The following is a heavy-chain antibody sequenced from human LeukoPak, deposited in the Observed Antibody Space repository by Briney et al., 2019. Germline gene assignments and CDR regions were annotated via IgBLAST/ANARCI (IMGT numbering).Heavy chain of an antibody. CDR1: GFTFSSYA. D-gene: IGHD5-24*01. J-gene: IGHJ4*02. CDR3: ARDSRRRDGYNKRRDPGY. Sequence: PGGSLRLSCAASGFTFSSYAMSWVRQAPGKGLEWVSAISGSGGSTYYADSVKGRFTISRDNSKNTLYLQMNSLRAEDTAVYYCARDSRRRDGYNKRRDPGYWGQGTLVTVSS. CDR2: ISGSGGST. V-gene: IGHV3-23*01.